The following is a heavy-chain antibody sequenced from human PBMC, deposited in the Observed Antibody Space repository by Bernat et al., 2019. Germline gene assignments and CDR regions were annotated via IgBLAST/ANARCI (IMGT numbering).Heavy chain of an antibody. CDR3: ARVLTYGGNSAYLAPNRYGMDV. D-gene: IGHD4-23*01. J-gene: IGHJ6*02. CDR1: GYTFTSYG. Sequence: QVQLVQSGAEVKKPGASVKVSCKASGYTFTSYGISWVRQAPGQGLEWMGWISAYNGNTNYAQKLQGRVTMTTDTSTSTAYMELRSLRSDDTAMYYCARVLTYGGNSAYLAPNRYGMDVWGQGTTVTVSS. V-gene: IGHV1-18*01. CDR2: ISAYNGNT.